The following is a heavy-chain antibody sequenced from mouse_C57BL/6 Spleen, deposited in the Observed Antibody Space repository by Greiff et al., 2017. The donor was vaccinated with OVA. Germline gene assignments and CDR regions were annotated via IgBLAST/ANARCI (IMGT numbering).Heavy chain of an antibody. J-gene: IGHJ2*01. Sequence: EVKLMESEGGLVQPGSSMKLSCTASGFTFSDYYMAWVRQVPEKGLEWVANINYDGSSTYYLDSLKSRFIISRDNAKNILYLQMSSLKSEDTATYYCARVTVVASALYFDYWGQGTTLTVSS. D-gene: IGHD1-1*01. CDR2: INYDGSST. CDR3: ARVTVVASALYFDY. V-gene: IGHV5-16*01. CDR1: GFTFSDYY.